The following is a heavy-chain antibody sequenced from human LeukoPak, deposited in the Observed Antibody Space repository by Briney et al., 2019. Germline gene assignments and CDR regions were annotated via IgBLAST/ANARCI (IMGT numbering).Heavy chain of an antibody. Sequence: PGGSLRLSCAVSGFRVTNDYMNWVRQAPGKGLEWVSYISSSSSTIYYADSVKGRFTISRDNAKNSLYLQMNSLRAEDTAVYYCASTGYSYGSPKWWGMDVWGQGTTVTVSS. CDR2: ISSSSSTI. CDR3: ASTGYSYGSPKWWGMDV. CDR1: GFRVTNDY. V-gene: IGHV3-48*01. J-gene: IGHJ6*02. D-gene: IGHD5-18*01.